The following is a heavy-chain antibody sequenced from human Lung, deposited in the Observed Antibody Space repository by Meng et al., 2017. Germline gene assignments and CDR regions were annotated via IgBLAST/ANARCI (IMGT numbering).Heavy chain of an antibody. J-gene: IGHJ4*02. D-gene: IGHD4-11*01. Sequence: QGQPRQWGEGLLKPSETRSLPCVVSGGSFSDYYWSWIRQPPGKGLEWIGEINHSGSTNYNPSLESRATISVDTSQNNLSLKLSSVTAADSAVYYCARGPTTMAHDFDYWGQGTLVTVSS. CDR2: INHSGST. V-gene: IGHV4-34*01. CDR3: ARGPTTMAHDFDY. CDR1: GGSFSDYY.